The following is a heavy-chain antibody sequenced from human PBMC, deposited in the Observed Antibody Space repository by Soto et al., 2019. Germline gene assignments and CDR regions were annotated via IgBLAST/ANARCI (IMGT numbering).Heavy chain of an antibody. J-gene: IGHJ4*02. CDR1: GFTFSSYA. CDR2: VSGSGGSE. Sequence: EVQLLESGGGLVQPGGSLRLSCAASGFTFSSYAISWVRQAPGKGLEWVSSVSGSGGSEYYADSVRGRFTMSRDNSMNTLYLQMSSLRVEDTAIYYCAKSRRKDTVTPGDYWGQGTLVTVS. V-gene: IGHV3-23*01. D-gene: IGHD4-17*01. CDR3: AKSRRKDTVTPGDY.